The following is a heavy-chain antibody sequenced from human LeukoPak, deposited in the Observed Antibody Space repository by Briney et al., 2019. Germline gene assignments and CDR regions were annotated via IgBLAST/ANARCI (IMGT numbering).Heavy chain of an antibody. CDR2: ISGDGDKA. J-gene: IGHJ3*01. V-gene: IGHV3-23*01. CDR3: AKDLALAGTGGGFDV. Sequence: GGSLRLSCAASGFTFTTYAINWVRQAPGKGVEWVSGISGDGDKAYYADSVKGRFTISRDNSKNTVSLQMSSLRGEDTALYYCAKDLALAGTGGGFDVWGKGTRVAVSS. D-gene: IGHD6-19*01. CDR1: GFTFTTYA.